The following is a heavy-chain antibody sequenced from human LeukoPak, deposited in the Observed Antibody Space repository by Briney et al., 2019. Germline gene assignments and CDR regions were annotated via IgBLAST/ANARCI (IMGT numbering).Heavy chain of an antibody. Sequence: ATVKVSCKTSGYTFTDYNLHWVRQAPGQRLEWMGIIKPSGGDTSYAQTFQGRVFMTRDTSTSTVYMELSSLKSEDTAVYYCARVRDGYNDAYDIWGQGTMVTVSS. D-gene: IGHD5-24*01. CDR1: GYTFTDYN. V-gene: IGHV1-46*01. CDR3: ARVRDGYNDAYDI. J-gene: IGHJ3*02. CDR2: IKPSGGDT.